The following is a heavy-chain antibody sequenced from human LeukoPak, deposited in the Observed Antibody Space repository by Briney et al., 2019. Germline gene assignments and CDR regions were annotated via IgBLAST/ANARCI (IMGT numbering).Heavy chain of an antibody. D-gene: IGHD3-3*01. CDR1: GFTFSSYS. CDR3: ARVGRVVMFFDY. CDR2: ISSSSSYI. Sequence: GGSLRLSCAASGFTFSSYSRNWLRHAPGKGLEWVSSISSSSSYIYYADSVKGRFTISRDNAKNSLYLQINGLRAEDTAVYYCARVGRVVMFFDYWGQGTLVTVSS. V-gene: IGHV3-21*01. J-gene: IGHJ4*02.